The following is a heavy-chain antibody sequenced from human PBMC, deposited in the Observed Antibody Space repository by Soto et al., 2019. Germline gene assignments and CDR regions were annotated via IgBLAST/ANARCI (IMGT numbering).Heavy chain of an antibody. D-gene: IGHD6-19*01. J-gene: IGHJ4*02. V-gene: IGHV4-59*02. CDR1: GGSVYSYH. CDR3: ARAEVAGTLRYYFDY. Sequence: PSERLALASAACGGSVYSYHGSWFRQPPGKGLEWIGYIYYSGSTNYNPSLKSRVTISVDTSKNQFSLKLSSVTAADTAVYYCARAEVAGTLRYYFDYWGQGTLATVSS. CDR2: IYYSGST.